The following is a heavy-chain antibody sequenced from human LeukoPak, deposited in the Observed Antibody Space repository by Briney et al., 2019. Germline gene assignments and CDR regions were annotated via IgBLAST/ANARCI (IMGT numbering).Heavy chain of an antibody. V-gene: IGHV4-31*03. Sequence: SETLSLTSTVSGGSISSGGYYWSWIRQHPGKGLEWIGYIYYSGSTYYNPSLKSRVTISVDTSKNQFSLKLSSVTAADTAVYYCARDSICSSTSCLSDYYYGMDVWGQGTTVTVSS. D-gene: IGHD2-2*01. J-gene: IGHJ6*02. CDR3: ARDSICSSTSCLSDYYYGMDV. CDR1: GGSISSGGYY. CDR2: IYYSGST.